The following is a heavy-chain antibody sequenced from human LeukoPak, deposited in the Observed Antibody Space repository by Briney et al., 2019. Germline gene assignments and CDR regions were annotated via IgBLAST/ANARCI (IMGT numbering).Heavy chain of an antibody. Sequence: GRSLRLSCAASGFAFSSLYMHWVRQAPGKGLEWVSRINIDGSSTTYADSVKGRFTVSRDNSKNTLYLQMNSLRAEDTAVYYCARAITLSRSPAYWGQGTLVTVSS. V-gene: IGHV3-74*01. D-gene: IGHD1-14*01. CDR2: INIDGSST. CDR3: ARAITLSRSPAY. J-gene: IGHJ4*02. CDR1: GFAFSSLY.